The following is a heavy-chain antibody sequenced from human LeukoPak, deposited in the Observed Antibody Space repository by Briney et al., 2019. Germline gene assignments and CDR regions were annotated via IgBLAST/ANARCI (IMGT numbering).Heavy chain of an antibody. Sequence: PGGSLRLSCAASGFTFSSYSMNWVRQAPGKGLEWVSSISSSSSYIYYADSVKGRFTISRDNAKNSLYLQMNSLRAEDTAVYYCAKPGYSSSWYRNFDYWGQGTLVTASS. J-gene: IGHJ4*02. D-gene: IGHD6-13*01. CDR2: ISSSSSYI. CDR3: AKPGYSSSWYRNFDY. V-gene: IGHV3-21*04. CDR1: GFTFSSYS.